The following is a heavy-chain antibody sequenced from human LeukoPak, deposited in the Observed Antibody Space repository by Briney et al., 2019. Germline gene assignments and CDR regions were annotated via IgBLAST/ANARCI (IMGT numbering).Heavy chain of an antibody. J-gene: IGHJ4*02. Sequence: GSLRLSCAASGFTFSDYYMSWIRQAPGKGLEWVSYISSSGSTIYYADSVKGRFTISRDNVNNMLYLHMNSLRAEDTAVYYCASFGISWRSSYWGQGTLVTVSS. CDR2: ISSSGSTI. D-gene: IGHD2-21*01. CDR3: ASFGISWRSSY. CDR1: GFTFSDYY. V-gene: IGHV3-11*01.